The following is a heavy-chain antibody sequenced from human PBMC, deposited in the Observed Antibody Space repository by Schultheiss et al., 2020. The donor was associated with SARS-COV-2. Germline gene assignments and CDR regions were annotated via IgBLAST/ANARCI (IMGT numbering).Heavy chain of an antibody. J-gene: IGHJ4*02. CDR3: ARDSSGSLEAEFDY. V-gene: IGHV3-53*01. D-gene: IGHD1-26*01. CDR1: GFTVSSNY. Sequence: GESLKISCAASGFTVSSNYMSWVRQAPGKGLEWVSVIYSGGSTYYADSVKGRFTISRDNAKNSLYLQMNSLRAEDTAVYYCARDSSGSLEAEFDYWGQGTLVTVSS. CDR2: IYSGGST.